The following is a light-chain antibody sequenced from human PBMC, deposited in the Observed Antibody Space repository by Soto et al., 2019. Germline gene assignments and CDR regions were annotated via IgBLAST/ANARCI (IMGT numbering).Light chain of an antibody. Sequence: QPVLTQSPSASASLGASVKLTCTLNSGHSSYAIAWHQQQPEKGPRYLMKLNSDGSHSKGDAIPDRFSGSSSGAERYLTSSRLQSEDEADYYCQNWGTGIQVFGGGTKVTVL. V-gene: IGLV4-69*01. CDR2: LNSDGSH. CDR1: SGHSSYA. J-gene: IGLJ2*01. CDR3: QNWGTGIQV.